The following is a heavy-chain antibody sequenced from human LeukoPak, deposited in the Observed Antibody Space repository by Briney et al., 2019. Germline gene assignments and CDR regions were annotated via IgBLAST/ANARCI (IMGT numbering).Heavy chain of an antibody. CDR3: ARGPSASGDDFYGMDV. CDR1: GFTFSNYG. Sequence: GRSLRLSCAGAGFTFSNYGMHWARQAPGKGLEWVAVISYEGGTTYYADSVKGRFTISRDNSRNTLFLQMNSLRAEDTAIYYCARGPSASGDDFYGMDVWGQGTTATASS. J-gene: IGHJ6*02. CDR2: ISYEGGTT. D-gene: IGHD3-10*01. V-gene: IGHV3-30*03.